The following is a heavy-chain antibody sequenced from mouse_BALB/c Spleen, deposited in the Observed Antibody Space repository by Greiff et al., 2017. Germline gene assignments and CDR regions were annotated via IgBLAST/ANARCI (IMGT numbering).Heavy chain of an antibody. CDR2: ISSGGST. CDR3: ARGGITTCDY. Sequence: EVQLVESGGGLVKPGGSLKLSCAASGFTFSSYAMSWVRQTPEKRLEWVASISSGGSTYYPDSVKGRFTISRDNARNILYLQMSSLRSEDTAMYYCARGGITTCDYWGQGTTLTVSS. D-gene: IGHD2-4*01. V-gene: IGHV5-6-5*01. J-gene: IGHJ2*01. CDR1: GFTFSSYA.